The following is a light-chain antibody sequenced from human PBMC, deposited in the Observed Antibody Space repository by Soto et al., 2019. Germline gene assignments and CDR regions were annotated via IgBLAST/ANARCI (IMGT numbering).Light chain of an antibody. J-gene: IGKJ1*01. CDR3: QQSYSTPRT. Sequence: DIQTTPSPSSLSESVRDRVTITCGASQSISSYLNWYQQKPGKAPKLLIYAASSLQSGVPSRFSGSGSGTDFTLTISSLQPEDFATYYCQQSYSTPRTVGQGTKV. CDR1: QSISSY. CDR2: AAS. V-gene: IGKV1-39*01.